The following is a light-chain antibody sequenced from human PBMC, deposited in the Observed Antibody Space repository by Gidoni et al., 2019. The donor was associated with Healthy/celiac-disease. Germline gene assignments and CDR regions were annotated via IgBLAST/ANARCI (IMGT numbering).Light chain of an antibody. Sequence: DIQMTQSPSSLSASVGDRVTITCQASQDISNDLNWYQQKPGKAPKLLIYDASNLETGVPSRFSGSGSGTDFTFTISSLQPEDIATYYCQQYDNLLTFXGXTKVEIK. CDR2: DAS. J-gene: IGKJ4*01. CDR1: QDISND. CDR3: QQYDNLLT. V-gene: IGKV1-33*01.